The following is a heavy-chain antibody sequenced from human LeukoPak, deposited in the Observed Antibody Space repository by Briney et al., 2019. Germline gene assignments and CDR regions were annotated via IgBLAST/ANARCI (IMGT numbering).Heavy chain of an antibody. J-gene: IGHJ5*02. CDR2: IKQDGSEK. D-gene: IGHD2-2*01. CDR3: ARDDCSSISCYHNWFDP. Sequence: GGSLRLSCAASGFTFSSYWMSWVRQAPGKGLEWVANIKQDGSEKYYVDSVKGLFTISRDNAKNSLYLQMNSLRAEDTAVYYCARDDCSSISCYHNWFDPWGQGTLVTVSS. CDR1: GFTFSSYW. V-gene: IGHV3-7*01.